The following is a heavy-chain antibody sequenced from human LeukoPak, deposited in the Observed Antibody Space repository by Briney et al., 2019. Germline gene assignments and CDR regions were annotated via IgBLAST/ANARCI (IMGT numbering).Heavy chain of an antibody. CDR3: ATIVGATTHDY. CDR1: GFTFSSYA. CDR2: ISGSGGST. V-gene: IGHV3-23*01. D-gene: IGHD1-26*01. Sequence: GGSLRLSCAASGFTFSSYAMSWVRQAPGKGLEWVSAISGSGGSTYYADSVKGRFTISRDNSRNTLYLQMNSLRAEDTAVYYCATIVGATTHDYWGQGTLVTVSS. J-gene: IGHJ4*02.